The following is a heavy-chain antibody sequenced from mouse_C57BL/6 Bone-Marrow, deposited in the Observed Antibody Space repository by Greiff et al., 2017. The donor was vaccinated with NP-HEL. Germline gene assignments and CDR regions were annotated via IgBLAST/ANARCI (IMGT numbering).Heavy chain of an antibody. CDR1: GFTFSDYG. CDR2: ISSGSSTI. V-gene: IGHV5-17*01. CDR3: ARWDYGLWYFDV. J-gene: IGHJ1*03. D-gene: IGHD1-1*01. Sequence: EVKLVESGGGLVKPGGSLKLSCAASGFTFSDYGMHWVRQAPEKGLEWVAYISSGSSTIYYADTVKGRFTISRDNAKNTLFLQMTSLRSEDTAMYYCARWDYGLWYFDVWGTGTTVTVSS.